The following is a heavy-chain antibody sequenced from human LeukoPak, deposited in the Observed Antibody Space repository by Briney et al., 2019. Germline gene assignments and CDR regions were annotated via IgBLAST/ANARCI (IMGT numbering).Heavy chain of an antibody. D-gene: IGHD3-22*01. CDR1: GFTVSRSY. CDR3: ARAPFYFDSSNYPYFDY. CDR2: IHTSGNT. Sequence: PGGSLRLSCAASGFTVSRSYISWVRQAPGKGLEWVSVIHTSGNTYYADSVKGRFTISRDNSKNTLYLQMNSLRAEDTAVYYCARAPFYFDSSNYPYFDYWGQGTLVTVSS. J-gene: IGHJ4*02. V-gene: IGHV3-53*01.